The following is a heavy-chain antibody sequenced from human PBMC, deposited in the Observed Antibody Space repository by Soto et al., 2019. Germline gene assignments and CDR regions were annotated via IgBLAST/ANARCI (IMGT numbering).Heavy chain of an antibody. CDR3: ARRTYYSDTGAYWDDF. CDR1: GFTFSSYA. CDR2: ISFSINYT. V-gene: IGHV3-21*05. D-gene: IGHD3-22*01. J-gene: IGHJ4*02. Sequence: PGGSLRLSCAASGFTFSSYAMSWVRQAPGKGLEWVSYISFSINYTNYADSVKGRFTISRDDAKNSLYLQMDSLRAEDTALYYCARRTYYSDTGAYWDDFWGQGTLVTVAS.